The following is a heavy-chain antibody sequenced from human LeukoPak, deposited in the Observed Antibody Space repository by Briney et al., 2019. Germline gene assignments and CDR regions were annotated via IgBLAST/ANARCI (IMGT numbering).Heavy chain of an antibody. CDR1: GFTFSSYA. Sequence: PGGSLRLSCVASGFTFSSYAMHWVRQAPGKGLEWVAVISYDGSNKYYADSVKGRFTISRDNSKNTLYLQMNSLRAEDTAVYYCARDMRGVIRYWGQGTLVTVSS. D-gene: IGHD3-10*01. V-gene: IGHV3-30-3*01. J-gene: IGHJ4*02. CDR3: ARDMRGVIRY. CDR2: ISYDGSNK.